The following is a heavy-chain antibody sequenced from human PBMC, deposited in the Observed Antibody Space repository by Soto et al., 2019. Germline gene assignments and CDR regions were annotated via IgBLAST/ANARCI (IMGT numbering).Heavy chain of an antibody. CDR3: ARDLFYYYGMDV. J-gene: IGHJ6*02. V-gene: IGHV1-8*01. Sequence: GASVKVSCKASGYTLTSSDINWVRQAPGQGLEWMGWMNPNSGNTGYAQKFQGRVTMTRNTSISTAYMELSSLRSEDTAVYYCARDLFYYYGMDVWGQGTTVTVSS. CDR1: GYTLTSSD. CDR2: MNPNSGNT. D-gene: IGHD2-21*01.